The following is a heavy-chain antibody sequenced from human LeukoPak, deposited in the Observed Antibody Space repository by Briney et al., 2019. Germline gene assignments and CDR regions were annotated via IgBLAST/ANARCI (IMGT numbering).Heavy chain of an antibody. Sequence: PSETLSLTCTVSGGSISSYYWSWIRQPPGKGLEWIGYIYYSGSTNYNPSLKSRVTISVDTSKNQFSLKLSSVTAADTAVYYCARGSCGPVLFDYWGQGTLVTVSS. V-gene: IGHV4-59*01. CDR2: IYYSGST. CDR1: GGSISSYY. J-gene: IGHJ4*02. CDR3: ARGSCGPVLFDY.